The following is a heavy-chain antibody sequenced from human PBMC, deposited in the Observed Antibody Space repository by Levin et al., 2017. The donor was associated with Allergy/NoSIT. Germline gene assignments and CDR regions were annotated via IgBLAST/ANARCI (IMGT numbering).Heavy chain of an antibody. D-gene: IGHD4/OR15-4a*01. CDR3: AIFPPTYPLLANPPKAFYYGLDV. CDR2: IDPFSGDT. J-gene: IGHJ6*02. Sequence: ASVKVSCKASGYTFTGYYVHWVRQAPGQGLEWMGWIDPFSGDTNYAQKFQGKVTMTRDTMNTAYLELSRLRSDDTSVYYCAIFPPTYPLLANPPKAFYYGLDVWGQGTTVIVSS. CDR1: GYTFTGYY. V-gene: IGHV1-2*02.